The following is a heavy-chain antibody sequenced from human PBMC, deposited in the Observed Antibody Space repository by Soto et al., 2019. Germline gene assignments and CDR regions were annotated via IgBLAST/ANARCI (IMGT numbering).Heavy chain of an antibody. V-gene: IGHV4-4*02. D-gene: IGHD4-4*01. CDR3: ARYDSNDYFFAY. Sequence: LSLTCAVSGGSISSSNWWSWGRQPPGKGLEWIGEIYHSGSTNYNPSLKSRVTISVDKSKNQFSLKLSSVTAADTAVYYCARYDSNDYFFAYWGQGTLVTVSS. CDR2: IYHSGST. CDR1: GGSISSSNW. J-gene: IGHJ4*02.